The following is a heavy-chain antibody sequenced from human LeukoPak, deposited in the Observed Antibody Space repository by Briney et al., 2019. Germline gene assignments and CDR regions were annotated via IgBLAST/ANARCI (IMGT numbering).Heavy chain of an antibody. Sequence: SETLSLTCTVSGGSISSYYWSWIRQPAGKGLQWIGRIHTSGSTDYNPSLGSRVTMSVDTSKNQFSLKLSSVTAADTAVYYCARSMVHADFDYWGQGTLVTVSS. J-gene: IGHJ4*02. V-gene: IGHV4-4*07. CDR3: ARSMVHADFDY. CDR1: GGSISSYY. CDR2: IHTSGST. D-gene: IGHD1-1*01.